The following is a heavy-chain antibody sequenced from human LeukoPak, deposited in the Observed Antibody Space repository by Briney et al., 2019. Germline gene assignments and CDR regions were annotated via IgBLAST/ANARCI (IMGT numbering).Heavy chain of an antibody. CDR2: IHIYRGNT. CDR1: GYSSSNYG. Sequence: ASVKVSCKASGYSSSNYGISWVRQAPGQGLEWMGWIHIYRGNTNYAQKFQGRVTMTRDTSISTAYMELSRLRSDDTAVYYCARSLPTLIAAAGTRWFDPWGQGTLVTVSS. D-gene: IGHD6-13*01. J-gene: IGHJ5*02. CDR3: ARSLPTLIAAAGTRWFDP. V-gene: IGHV1-18*01.